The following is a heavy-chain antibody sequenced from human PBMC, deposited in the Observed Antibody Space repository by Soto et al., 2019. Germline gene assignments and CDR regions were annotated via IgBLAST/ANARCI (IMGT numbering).Heavy chain of an antibody. CDR1: GYTFSNYY. Sequence: ASVKVSCKGAGYTFSNYYMHWVRQAPGQGLEWMGIINPSGDSTSYAQEFQGRVTMTRETSTSTLYMELSSLRSEDTAVYYCARDQSTGYYYDSSGYYPPYYGMDVWGQGTTVTVSS. CDR2: INPSGDST. CDR3: ARDQSTGYYYDSSGYYPPYYGMDV. V-gene: IGHV1-46*01. D-gene: IGHD3-22*01. J-gene: IGHJ6*02.